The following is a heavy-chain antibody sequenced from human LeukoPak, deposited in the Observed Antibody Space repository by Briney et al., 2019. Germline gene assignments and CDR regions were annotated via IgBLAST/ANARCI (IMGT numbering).Heavy chain of an antibody. J-gene: IGHJ6*02. D-gene: IGHD3-3*01. CDR1: GFTFSSYA. CDR2: ISGSGGST. V-gene: IGHV3-23*01. CDR3: AKEPVGDFWSGYRDGMDV. Sequence: AGSLSLSCAASGFTFSSYAMSWIRQAAGKGLEWISAISGSGGSTYYADPVKGRFTIYRDNSKNTLDLQMNSLRAEDTAVYYCAKEPVGDFWSGYRDGMDVWGQGTTVTVSS.